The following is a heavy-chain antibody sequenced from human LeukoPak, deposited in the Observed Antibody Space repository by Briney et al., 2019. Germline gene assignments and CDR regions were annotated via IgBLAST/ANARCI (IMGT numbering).Heavy chain of an antibody. CDR2: IKQDGSLR. Sequence: GGSLRLSCAASGFSISNHYMSWVRQAPGKGLEWVANIKQDGSLRYYVESVKGRFAVSRDNAKNSVYLQMSSLRAEDTAVYYCAREGDAFDIWSHGTMVTVSS. J-gene: IGHJ3*02. CDR3: AREGDAFDI. V-gene: IGHV3-7*01. CDR1: GFSISNHY.